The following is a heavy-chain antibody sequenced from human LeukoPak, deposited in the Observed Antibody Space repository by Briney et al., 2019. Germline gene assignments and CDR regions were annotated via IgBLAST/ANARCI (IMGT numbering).Heavy chain of an antibody. CDR2: IKEDGSEQ. V-gene: IGHV3-7*01. Sequence: GGSLRLSCAASGFTVSSNYMSWVRQAPGKGLEWVANIKEDGSEQFSVDSVKGRFTISRDNAKNSLYLQMNSLRAEDTAVYYCARGSGYSYGHDYWGQGTLVTVSS. J-gene: IGHJ4*02. CDR3: ARGSGYSYGHDY. CDR1: GFTVSSNY. D-gene: IGHD5-18*01.